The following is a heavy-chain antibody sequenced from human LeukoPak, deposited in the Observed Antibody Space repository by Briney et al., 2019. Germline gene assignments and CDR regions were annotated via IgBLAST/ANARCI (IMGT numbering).Heavy chain of an antibody. CDR3: ARATPSPDYSDFDY. D-gene: IGHD4-11*01. CDR1: GFTFSHYG. Sequence: AGGSLRLSCAASGFTFSHYGMHWVRQAPGKGLEWVAVIRYDGSNKYYADSVKGRFTISRDNSKNTLYLQMNSLRAEDTAVYYRARATPSPDYSDFDYWGQGTLVTVSS. V-gene: IGHV3-30*02. J-gene: IGHJ4*02. CDR2: IRYDGSNK.